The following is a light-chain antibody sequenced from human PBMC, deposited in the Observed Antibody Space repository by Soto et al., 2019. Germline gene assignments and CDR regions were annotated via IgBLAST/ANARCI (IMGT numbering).Light chain of an antibody. J-gene: IGKJ3*01. CDR2: AAS. CDR1: QSVSSSY. CDR3: QQYGSAPVFT. V-gene: IGKV3-20*01. Sequence: ELVLTQSPGTLSLSPGDRATLSCRASQSVSSSYLAWYQQKPGQAPRLLIYAASSRATGVPDRFSGSGSGTDFPLTISRLEPEDVAVYYCQQYGSAPVFTVGPGTKVDIK.